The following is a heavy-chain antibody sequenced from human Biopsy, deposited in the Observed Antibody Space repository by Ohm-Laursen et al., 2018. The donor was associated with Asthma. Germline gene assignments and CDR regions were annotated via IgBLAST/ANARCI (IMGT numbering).Heavy chain of an antibody. CDR3: AAYSSGGFDY. J-gene: IGHJ4*02. V-gene: IGHV4-59*03. D-gene: IGHD2-21*01. Sequence: SETLSLTCTVSGDSIRRDYWSWIRQPPGRGLEWVGYIYYSGSTNYNPSLKSQITISVDASKNQFSLKLNSVTAADTAIYYCAAYSSGGFDYWGQGSLVTVSS. CDR2: IYYSGST. CDR1: GDSIRRDY.